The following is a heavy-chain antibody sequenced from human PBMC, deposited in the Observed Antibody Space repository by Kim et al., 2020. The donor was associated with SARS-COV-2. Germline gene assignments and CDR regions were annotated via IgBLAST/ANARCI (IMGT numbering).Heavy chain of an antibody. D-gene: IGHD5-18*01. Sequence: GGSLRLSCAASGFTFSDYYMSWIRQAPGKGLEWVSYISSSGRTIYYADSVKGRFTISRDNAKNSRYLQMNSLRAEDTAVYYCAREGGDTAMVQENYYYYGMDVWGQGTTVTVSS. CDR1: GFTFSDYY. V-gene: IGHV3-11*01. CDR3: AREGGDTAMVQENYYYYGMDV. CDR2: ISSSGRTI. J-gene: IGHJ6*02.